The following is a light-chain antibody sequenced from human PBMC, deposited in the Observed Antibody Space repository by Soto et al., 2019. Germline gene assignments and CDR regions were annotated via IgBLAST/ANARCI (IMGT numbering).Light chain of an antibody. CDR3: QQYGNSPIT. CDR1: QSISSSR. Sequence: PGERATLSCGASQSISSSRVAWYQQKAGLAPRLLIYDASFRAFGIPDRFSGSGSGTDFTLTISRLEAEDVAVYYCQQYGNSPITFGQGTRLEI. J-gene: IGKJ5*01. V-gene: IGKV3D-20*01. CDR2: DAS.